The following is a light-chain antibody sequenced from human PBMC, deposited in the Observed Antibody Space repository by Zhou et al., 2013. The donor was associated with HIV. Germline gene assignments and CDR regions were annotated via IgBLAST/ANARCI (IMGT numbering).Light chain of an antibody. CDR1: QSVNKW. V-gene: IGKV1-5*03. CDR2: QAS. J-gene: IGKJ2*01. Sequence: DIQLTQSPSTLSTSIGDRVTITCRASQSVNKWLAWYQQKPGKAPKLLIYQASALESGVPSRFSGSGSGTEFTLTINGLQPDDFATYYCQHYNSSPYTFGRGPNLEI. CDR3: QHYNSSPYT.